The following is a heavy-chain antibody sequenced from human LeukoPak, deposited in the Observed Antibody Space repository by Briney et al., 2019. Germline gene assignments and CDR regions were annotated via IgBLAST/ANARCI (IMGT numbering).Heavy chain of an antibody. CDR3: ARGPGGYYYYFDY. Sequence: SETLSLTCAVYGGSFSGYYWGWIRQPPGKGLEWIGEINHSGSTNYNPSLKSRVTISVDTSKNQFSLKLSSVTAADTAVYYCARGPGGYYYYFDYWGQGTLVTVSS. CDR1: GGSFSGYY. D-gene: IGHD3-22*01. CDR2: INHSGST. V-gene: IGHV4-34*01. J-gene: IGHJ4*02.